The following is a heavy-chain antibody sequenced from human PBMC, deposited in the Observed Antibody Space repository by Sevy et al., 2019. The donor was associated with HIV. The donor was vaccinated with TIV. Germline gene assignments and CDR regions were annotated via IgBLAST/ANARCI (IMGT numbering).Heavy chain of an antibody. D-gene: IGHD3-10*01. CDR1: GGFGVYY. V-gene: IGHV4-59*01. Sequence: SETLSLTCIVSGGFGVYYWSWIRQPPGKGLEWIGYINYSGSTNYNPSHKSRVTISVDTSRNQFSLNLSSVTAADTAVYYCARVGARNYGSTGNAFDFWGQGTMVTVSS. CDR2: INYSGST. J-gene: IGHJ3*01. CDR3: ARVGARNYGSTGNAFDF.